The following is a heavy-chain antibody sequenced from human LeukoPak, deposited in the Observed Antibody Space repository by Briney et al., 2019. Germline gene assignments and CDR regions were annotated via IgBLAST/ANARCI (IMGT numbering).Heavy chain of an antibody. J-gene: IGHJ4*02. V-gene: IGHV3-21*01. Sequence: GGSLRLSCAASGXTFSTYNMNWVRQAPGKGLEWVSSISGSSSFIYYADSMKGRFTISRDNAKNSLYLHLNGLRAEDTAVYFCARTHGEGFAFDYWGQGTLITVSS. D-gene: IGHD4-17*01. CDR3: ARTHGEGFAFDY. CDR1: GXTFSTYN. CDR2: ISGSSSFI.